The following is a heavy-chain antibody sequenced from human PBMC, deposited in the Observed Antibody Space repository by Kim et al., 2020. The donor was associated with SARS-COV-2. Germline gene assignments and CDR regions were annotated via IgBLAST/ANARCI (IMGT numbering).Heavy chain of an antibody. D-gene: IGHD6-6*01. V-gene: IGHV3-30*01. CDR3: ARDLGKYSSSWDDY. Sequence: ADSVKGRFTISRDNSKNTLYLQMNSLRAEDTAVYYCARDLGKYSSSWDDYWGQGTLVTVSS. J-gene: IGHJ4*02.